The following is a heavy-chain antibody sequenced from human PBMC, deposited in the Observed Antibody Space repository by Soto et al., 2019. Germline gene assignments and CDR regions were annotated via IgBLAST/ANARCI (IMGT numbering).Heavy chain of an antibody. D-gene: IGHD3-10*01. Sequence: EVQLVESGGGLVQPGGSLRFSCAVSGFTFSSYWMSWVRQAPGKGLEWVANIKQDGGEKYSVDSVKGRFTISRDNAKNSLYLQMNALRAEDTAVYYCARGRLVLWFGELSEWGQGTLVTVSS. CDR1: GFTFSSYW. CDR2: IKQDGGEK. CDR3: ARGRLVLWFGELSE. V-gene: IGHV3-7*01. J-gene: IGHJ4*02.